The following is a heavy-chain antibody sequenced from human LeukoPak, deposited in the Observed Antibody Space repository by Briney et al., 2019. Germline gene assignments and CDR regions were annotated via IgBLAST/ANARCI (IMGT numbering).Heavy chain of an antibody. V-gene: IGHV3-30*18. Sequence: GRSLRLSCAASGFTFSSYGMHWVRQAPGKGLEWVAVISYDGSNKYYADSVKGRFTISRDNSKNTLYLQTNSLRAEDTAVYYCAKDVGWNYPHYFDYWGQGTLVTVSS. CDR2: ISYDGSNK. J-gene: IGHJ4*02. CDR3: AKDVGWNYPHYFDY. CDR1: GFTFSSYG. D-gene: IGHD1-7*01.